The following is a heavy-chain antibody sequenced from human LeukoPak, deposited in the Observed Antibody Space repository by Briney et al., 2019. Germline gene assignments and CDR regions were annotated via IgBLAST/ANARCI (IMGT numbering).Heavy chain of an antibody. CDR2: VNPKSGDT. Sequence: ASVKVSCKTSGYSFNIYEINWVRQATGQGLERMGWVNPKSGDTDYAQKFQGRLTMTRNTSISTAYMELSGLRLEDTAVYYCSRGPRFDPWGQGTQVTVSS. CDR3: SRGPRFDP. V-gene: IGHV1-8*01. CDR1: GYSFNIYE. J-gene: IGHJ5*02.